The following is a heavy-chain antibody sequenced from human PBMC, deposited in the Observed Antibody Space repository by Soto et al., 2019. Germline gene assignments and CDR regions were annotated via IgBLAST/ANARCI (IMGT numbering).Heavy chain of an antibody. D-gene: IGHD3-16*02. CDR2: IKQDGSEK. CDR1: GFTFSSYW. Sequence: GGSLRLSCAASGFTFSSYWMSWVRQAPGKGLEWVANIKQDGSEKYYVDSVKGRFTISRDNAKNSLYLQMNSLRAEDTAVYYCARVHDYIWGSYRYIDYWGQGTLVTVSS. V-gene: IGHV3-7*01. J-gene: IGHJ4*02. CDR3: ARVHDYIWGSYRYIDY.